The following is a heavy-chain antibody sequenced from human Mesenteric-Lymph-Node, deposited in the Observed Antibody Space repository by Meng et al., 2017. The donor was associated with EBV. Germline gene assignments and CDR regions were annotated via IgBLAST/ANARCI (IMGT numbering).Heavy chain of an antibody. CDR3: AREGSSGWYPDY. J-gene: IGHJ4*02. CDR2: ISYDGSNK. Sequence: VRLVESGGGVVQPGRSWRLSCAASGLTFSSYAMHWVRQAPGKGLEWVAVISYDGSNKYYADSVKGRFTISRDNSKNTLYLQMNSLRGEDTAVYYCAREGSSGWYPDYWGQGTLVTVSS. D-gene: IGHD6-19*01. CDR1: GLTFSSYA. V-gene: IGHV3-30-3*01.